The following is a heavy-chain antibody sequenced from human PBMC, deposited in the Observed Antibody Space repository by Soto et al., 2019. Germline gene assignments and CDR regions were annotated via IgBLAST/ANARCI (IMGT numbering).Heavy chain of an antibody. Sequence: SGPTLVNPTQTLTLTCTFSGFSLSTSGVGVGWIRQPPGKDLEWLALIYWDDDKRYSPSLKSRLTITKDTSKNQVVLTMTNMDPVDTATYYCAHSLIFPTVTWGSNYDILTGYYKRGFCFDYWGQGTLVTVSS. CDR2: IYWDDDK. CDR3: AHSLIFPTVTWGSNYDILTGYYKRGFCFDY. J-gene: IGHJ4*02. V-gene: IGHV2-5*02. D-gene: IGHD3-9*01. CDR1: GFSLSTSGVG.